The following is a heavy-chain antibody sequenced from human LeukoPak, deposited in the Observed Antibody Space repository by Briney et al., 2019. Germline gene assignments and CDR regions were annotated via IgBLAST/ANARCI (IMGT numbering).Heavy chain of an antibody. D-gene: IGHD3-3*01. J-gene: IGHJ4*02. CDR1: GGSISSHY. V-gene: IGHV4-59*11. Sequence: PSETLPLTCTVSGGSISSHYWSWIRQPPGKGLEWIGYIYYSGSTNYNPSLKSRVTISVDTSKNQFSLKLSSVTAADTAVYYCARGADFWSGYLVDYWGQGTLVTVSS. CDR3: ARGADFWSGYLVDY. CDR2: IYYSGST.